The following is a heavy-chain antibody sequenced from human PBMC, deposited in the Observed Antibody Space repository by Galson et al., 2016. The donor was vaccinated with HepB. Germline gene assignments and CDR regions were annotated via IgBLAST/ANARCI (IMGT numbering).Heavy chain of an antibody. V-gene: IGHV3-23*01. CDR3: ARRGINWGFFAY. CDR2: ISPSGDNT. J-gene: IGHJ4*02. D-gene: IGHD7-27*01. Sequence: SLRLSCAASGFTFSSYGMHWVRQAPGKGLEWVSTISPSGDNTYYADSVKGRFTISRDLSKNTLYLQMNSLRADDTALYYCARRGINWGFFAYWGQGTLVTVSS. CDR1: GFTFSSYG.